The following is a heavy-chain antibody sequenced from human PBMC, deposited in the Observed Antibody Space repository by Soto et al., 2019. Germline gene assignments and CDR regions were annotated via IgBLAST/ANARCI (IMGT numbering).Heavy chain of an antibody. V-gene: IGHV4-4*02. J-gene: IGHJ6*02. CDR2: SYHGGST. Sequence: ETLSLTCAESGGSISSSNWWSWVRQPPGKGLAWIGESYHGGSTNDNPSLKSRVTISVDKSKNQFSLKLSSVTVADTAVYYCARDERYSYGYYYYYGMDVWGQGTMVTVSS. CDR1: GGSISSSNW. CDR3: ARDERYSYGYYYYYGMDV. D-gene: IGHD5-18*01.